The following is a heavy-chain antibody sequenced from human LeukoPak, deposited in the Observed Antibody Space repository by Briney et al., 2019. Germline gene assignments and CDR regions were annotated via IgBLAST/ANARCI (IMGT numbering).Heavy chain of an antibody. CDR1: GFTFSSYW. CDR2: IKQDGSEK. Sequence: QPGGSLLLSCAASGFTFSSYWMSWGRQAPGKGQEGVANIKQDGSEKYYEDSVKGRFTISRNNAKNSLYLQMNSLRAEDTAVYYCARTIFGVARNAFDIWGQGTMVTVSS. D-gene: IGHD3-3*01. V-gene: IGHV3-7*01. J-gene: IGHJ3*02. CDR3: ARTIFGVARNAFDI.